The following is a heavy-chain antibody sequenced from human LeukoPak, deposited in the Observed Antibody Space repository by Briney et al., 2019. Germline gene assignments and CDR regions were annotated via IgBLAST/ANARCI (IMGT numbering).Heavy chain of an antibody. J-gene: IGHJ6*02. CDR2: IYYSGST. CDR1: GGSISSYY. V-gene: IGHV4-59*01. CDR3: ARGEYCSGGTCYYYGMDV. D-gene: IGHD2-15*01. Sequence: SETLSLTCTVSGGSISSYYWSWLRQPPGKGLEWIGYIYYSGSTNYNPSLKNRVTISVDTSKNQFSLKLSSVTAADTAVYYCARGEYCSGGTCYYYGMDVWGQGTTVTVSS.